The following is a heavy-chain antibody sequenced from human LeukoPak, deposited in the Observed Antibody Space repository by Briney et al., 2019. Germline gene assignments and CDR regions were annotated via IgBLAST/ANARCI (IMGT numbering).Heavy chain of an antibody. CDR1: GFTLSSYW. CDR2: INSDGSST. CDR3: ARDGYNYYMDV. J-gene: IGHJ6*03. V-gene: IGHV3-74*01. Sequence: PGGSLRLSCAASGFTLSSYWVYWVRQAPGKGLVWVSRINSDGSSTSNADSVKGRFTISRDNAKNTLYLQMNSLRAEDTAVYYCARDGYNYYMDVWGKGTTVTVSS.